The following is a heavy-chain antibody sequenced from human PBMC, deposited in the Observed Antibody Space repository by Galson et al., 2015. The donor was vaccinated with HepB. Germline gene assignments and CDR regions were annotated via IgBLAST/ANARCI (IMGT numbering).Heavy chain of an antibody. Sequence: SLGLSCAGSGFTFGDYSLNWFRQAPGEGLEWVGFIRNKAYGETTQYAASVKGRFTISRDDSKSIAYLQMDSLKTEDTAVYFCSRGHLFGVIWGQGTLVTVSS. CDR3: SRGHLFGVI. D-gene: IGHD3-10*02. CDR2: IRNKAYGETT. V-gene: IGHV3-49*03. CDR1: GFTFGDYS. J-gene: IGHJ4*02.